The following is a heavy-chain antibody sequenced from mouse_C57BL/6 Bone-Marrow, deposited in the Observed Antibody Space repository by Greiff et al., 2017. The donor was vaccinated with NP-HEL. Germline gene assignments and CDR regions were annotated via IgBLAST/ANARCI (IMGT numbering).Heavy chain of an antibody. J-gene: IGHJ4*01. V-gene: IGHV1-87*01. CDR3: SEDAAVYYCAATSTTVVAPYDMDY. CDR2: GQGLEWLG. D-gene: IGHD1-1*01. Sequence: VQLQHSGPELARPWASVTISCQAFYTFSRRVHFAFRDTNYWMQWVKQRPGQGLEWLGALYPGFGDTGYYQMFKGTATLTADKASSTSYRQLSSLTSEDAAVYYCAATSTTVVAPYDMDYWGQGTSVTVSS. CDR1: YTFSRRVH.